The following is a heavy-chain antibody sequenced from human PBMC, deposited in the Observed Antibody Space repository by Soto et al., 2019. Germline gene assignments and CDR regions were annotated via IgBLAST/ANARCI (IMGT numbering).Heavy chain of an antibody. CDR3: ATPDILTGYSAFDT. CDR1: GGSISSSSYY. V-gene: IGHV4-39*01. CDR2: IYYSGST. J-gene: IGHJ3*02. Sequence: PSETLSLTCTVSGGSISSSSYYWGWIRQPPGKGLEWIGSIYYSGSTYYNPSLKSRVTISVDTSKNQFSLKLSSVTAADTAVYYCATPDILTGYSAFDTWGQGTMVTVSS. D-gene: IGHD3-9*01.